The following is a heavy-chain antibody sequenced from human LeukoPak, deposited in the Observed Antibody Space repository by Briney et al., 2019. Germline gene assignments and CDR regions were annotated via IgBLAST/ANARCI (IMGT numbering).Heavy chain of an antibody. V-gene: IGHV3-30*18. D-gene: IGHD6-13*01. CDR1: GFTFSSYG. Sequence: GGSLRLSCAASGFTFSSYGMHWVRQAPGKGLEWVAVISYDGSNKYYADSVKGRFTISRDNSKNTLYLQMNSLRAEDTAVYYCAKDIREYSSSGFFDYWGQGTLVTVSS. CDR3: AKDIREYSSSGFFDY. J-gene: IGHJ4*02. CDR2: ISYDGSNK.